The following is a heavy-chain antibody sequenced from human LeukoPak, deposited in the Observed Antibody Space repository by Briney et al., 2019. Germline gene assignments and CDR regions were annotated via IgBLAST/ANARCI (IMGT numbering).Heavy chain of an antibody. D-gene: IGHD3/OR15-3a*01. CDR3: ARSRNPGLWFDP. CDR2: INAGNGNT. CDR1: GYTFTGYY. Sequence: ASVKVSCKASGYTFTGYYMHWVRQTPGQGLEWMGWINAGNGNTKYSQEFQGRVTITRDTSASTVYMELSSLRSEDMAVYYCARSRNPGLWFDPWGQGTLVTVSS. V-gene: IGHV1-3*03. J-gene: IGHJ5*02.